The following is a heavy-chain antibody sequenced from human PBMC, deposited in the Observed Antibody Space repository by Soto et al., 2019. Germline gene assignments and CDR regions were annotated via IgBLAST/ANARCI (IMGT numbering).Heavy chain of an antibody. CDR3: ARDKTFSAGY. CDR1: GYTFLDFY. J-gene: IGHJ4*02. Sequence: QVQLVQSGTEVKKPGASVKLSCKASGYTFLDFYIHWVRQAPGQGLEWMGFINPSGGGTTYAQQFQGRLTMTRDTSTSTVYMELISLRSEDTAIYYCARDKTFSAGYWGQGTLVT. D-gene: IGHD3-3*02. V-gene: IGHV1-46*01. CDR2: INPSGGGT.